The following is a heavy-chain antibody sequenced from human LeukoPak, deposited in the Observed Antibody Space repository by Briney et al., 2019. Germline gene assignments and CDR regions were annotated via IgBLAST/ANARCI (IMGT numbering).Heavy chain of an antibody. D-gene: IGHD3-22*01. CDR2: INSDGSST. Sequence: GGSLRLSCAASGFTFSSYWMHWVRQAPGKGLVWVSRINSDGSSTSYADSVKGRFTISRDNSKNTLYLQMNSLRAKDTAVYYCARDDDSSGYYAFDYWGQGTLVTVSS. CDR1: GFTFSSYW. V-gene: IGHV3-74*01. J-gene: IGHJ4*02. CDR3: ARDDDSSGYYAFDY.